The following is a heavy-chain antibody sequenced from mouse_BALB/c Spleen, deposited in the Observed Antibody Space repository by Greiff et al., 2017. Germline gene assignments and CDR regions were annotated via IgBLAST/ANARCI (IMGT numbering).Heavy chain of an antibody. Sequence: QVQLKESGPGLVAPSQSLSITCTVSGFSLTGYGVNWVRQPPGKGLEWLGMIWGDGSTDYNSALKSRLSISKDNSKSQVFLKMNSLQTDDTARYYCARSTMITYFDYWGQGTTLTVSS. CDR3: ARSTMITYFDY. V-gene: IGHV2-6-7*01. J-gene: IGHJ2*01. CDR1: GFSLTGYG. CDR2: IWGDGST. D-gene: IGHD2-4*01.